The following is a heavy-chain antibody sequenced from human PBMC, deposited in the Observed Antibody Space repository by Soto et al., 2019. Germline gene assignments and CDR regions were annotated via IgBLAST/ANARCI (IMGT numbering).Heavy chain of an antibody. CDR3: ARGAAAKPEGYYYGMDV. CDR1: GGTFSSYA. Sequence: QVQLVQSGAEVKKPGSSVKVSCKASGGTFSSYAISWVRQAPGQGLEWMGGIIPIFGTANYAQKFQGRVTFTAAESTSTAYMELSSLRSEDTAGYYGARGAAAKPEGYYYGMDVWGKGTPVTVSS. V-gene: IGHV1-69*12. J-gene: IGHJ6*04. D-gene: IGHD6-13*01. CDR2: IIPIFGTA.